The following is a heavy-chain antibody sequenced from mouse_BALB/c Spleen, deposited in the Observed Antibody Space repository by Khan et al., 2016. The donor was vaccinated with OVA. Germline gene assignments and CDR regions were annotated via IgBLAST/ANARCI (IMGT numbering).Heavy chain of an antibody. J-gene: IGHJ4*01. D-gene: IGHD2-10*01. Sequence: QVQLQQSGPGLVAPSQSLSITCTISGFSLTNYGVHWVRQPPGKGLEWLVVIWHDGSTTYNSALKSRLTISKDNSKSQVFLKMNSLQTDYTAMYFCARQPYYHYNIMDYWGQGTSVTVSS. CDR2: IWHDGST. CDR1: GFSLTNYG. CDR3: ARQPYYHYNIMDY. V-gene: IGHV2-6-1*01.